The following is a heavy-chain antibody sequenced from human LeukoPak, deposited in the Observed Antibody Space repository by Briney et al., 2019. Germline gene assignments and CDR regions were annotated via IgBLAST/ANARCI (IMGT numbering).Heavy chain of an antibody. D-gene: IGHD3-10*02. CDR1: GFTFSDYY. CDR2: ISSGGSTI. Sequence: GGSLRLSCAASGFTFSDYYMSWIRQAPGKELEWVLYISSGGSTIHHADSVKGRFTISRDNAKNSLYVQMNSLRAEDTAVYYCAELGITMIGGVWGKGTTVTISS. CDR3: AELGITMIGGV. J-gene: IGHJ6*04. V-gene: IGHV3-11*04.